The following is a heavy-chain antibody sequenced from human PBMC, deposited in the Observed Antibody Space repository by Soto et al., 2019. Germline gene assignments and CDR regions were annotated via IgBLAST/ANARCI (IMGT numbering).Heavy chain of an antibody. J-gene: IGHJ4*02. CDR2: ISADSKGT. Sequence: EVLLVESGGDLVQPGGSLRLSCAASENIFSSYNMNWIRQAPGKGLEWVSYISADSKGTYYADSVRGRFTISRDNAKNSLYLQMGSLRDEDTAVYYCARDDYYGADPLWGQGTLVTVSS. CDR3: ARDDYYGADPL. CDR1: ENIFSSYN. V-gene: IGHV3-48*02. D-gene: IGHD2-21*01.